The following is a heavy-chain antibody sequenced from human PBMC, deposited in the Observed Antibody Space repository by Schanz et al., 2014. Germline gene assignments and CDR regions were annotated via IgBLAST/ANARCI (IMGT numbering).Heavy chain of an antibody. CDR1: GFTFSTYN. J-gene: IGHJ5*02. CDR3: ARAVGGNSALEWFDP. D-gene: IGHD2-21*01. CDR2: ITSSSTYI. V-gene: IGHV3-21*04. Sequence: EVQLLESGGGLVKPGGSLRLSCAASGFTFSTYNMNWVRQAPGKGLEWVSSITSSSTYIHYADSVKGRFTISRDNSENTLFLEMNSLRLEDTAVYYCARAVGGNSALEWFDPWGQGTLVTVSS.